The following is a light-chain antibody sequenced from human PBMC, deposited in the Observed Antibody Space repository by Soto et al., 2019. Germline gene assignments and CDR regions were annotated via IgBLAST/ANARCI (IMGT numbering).Light chain of an antibody. CDR2: GVS. CDR3: QQYKNWLALT. V-gene: IGKV3-15*01. CDR1: QRLSSN. J-gene: IGKJ4*01. Sequence: EIVMTQSPATLSVSPGERATLSCRASQRLSSNLAWYQQKPGQAPRLLIYGVSTRATSVPARFSGSGSGTEFTLTISSLQSEDSAVYYCQQYKNWLALTFGGGTKVDIK.